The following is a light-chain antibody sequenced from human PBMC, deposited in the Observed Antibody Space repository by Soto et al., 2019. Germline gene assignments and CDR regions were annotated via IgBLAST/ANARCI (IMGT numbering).Light chain of an antibody. V-gene: IGLV1-40*01. CDR3: QSYDSSLSGVV. J-gene: IGLJ2*01. CDR2: VNS. Sequence: QSVLTQPRSVSGAPGQRVTISCTGSSSNIGAGYDVHWYQQLPGTAPKLLIYVNSNRPSGVPDRFSGSESGTSASLAITGLQAEDEADYYCQSYDSSLSGVVFGGGTKLTVL. CDR1: SSNIGAGYD.